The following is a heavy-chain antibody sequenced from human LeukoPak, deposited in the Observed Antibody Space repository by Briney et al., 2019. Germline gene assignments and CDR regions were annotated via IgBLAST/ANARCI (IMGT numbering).Heavy chain of an antibody. CDR2: ISSSGSYI. J-gene: IGHJ4*02. V-gene: IGHV3-21*01. CDR3: AREDDYGDQGDY. Sequence: GGSLRLSCAASGFTFSSYSMNWVRQAPGKGLEWVSSISSSGSYIYYADSVKGRFTISRDNAKNSLYLQMNSLRAEDTAVYYCAREDDYGDQGDYWGQGTLVTVSS. CDR1: GFTFSSYS. D-gene: IGHD4-17*01.